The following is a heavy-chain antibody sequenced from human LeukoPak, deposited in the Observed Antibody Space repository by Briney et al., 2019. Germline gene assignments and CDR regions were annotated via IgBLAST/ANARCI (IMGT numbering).Heavy chain of an antibody. Sequence: ASVKVSCKASDYSFTNYGISWVRQAPGQGLEWMGWISAYNGDTNYAQKVQGRVTMTTDTSTSTAYMELRSLRSDDTAVYYCAREYCSSISCLFGDYWGQGTLVTVSS. CDR3: AREYCSSISCLFGDY. J-gene: IGHJ4*02. CDR1: DYSFTNYG. CDR2: ISAYNGDT. D-gene: IGHD2-2*01. V-gene: IGHV1-18*01.